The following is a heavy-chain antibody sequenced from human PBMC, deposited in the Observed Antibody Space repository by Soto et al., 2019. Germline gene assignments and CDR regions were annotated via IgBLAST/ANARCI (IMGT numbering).Heavy chain of an antibody. J-gene: IGHJ4*02. CDR1: GYTFTNYG. Sequence: ASVKVSCTASGYTFTNYGISWVRQAPGQGLEWMGWISAYNGNTNYAQKLQGRVTMTTDTSTSTGYMELRSLRSDDTAVYYCASTSSGWTSFDYWGQGTLVTVSS. CDR2: ISAYNGNT. V-gene: IGHV1-18*01. CDR3: ASTSSGWTSFDY. D-gene: IGHD6-19*01.